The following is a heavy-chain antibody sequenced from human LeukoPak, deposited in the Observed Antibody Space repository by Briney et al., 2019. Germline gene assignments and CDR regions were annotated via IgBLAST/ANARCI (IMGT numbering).Heavy chain of an antibody. CDR2: ISGSGGST. V-gene: IGHV3-23*01. J-gene: IGHJ1*01. CDR3: AKDSRYSSSWYAEYFQH. D-gene: IGHD6-13*01. CDR1: GFTFSDYY. Sequence: GGSLRLSCAASGFTFSDYYMSWVRQAPGKGLEWVSAISGSGGSTYYADSVKGRFTISRDNSKNTLYLQMNSLRAEDTAVYYCAKDSRYSSSWYAEYFQHWGQGTLVTVSS.